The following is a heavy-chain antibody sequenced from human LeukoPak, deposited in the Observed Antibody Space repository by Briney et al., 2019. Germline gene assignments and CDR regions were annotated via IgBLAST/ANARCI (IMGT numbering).Heavy chain of an antibody. CDR3: ARGEWELLRAFDI. V-gene: IGHV1-2*02. D-gene: IGHD1-26*01. CDR2: INPNSGGT. CDR1: GYTFTGCY. J-gene: IGHJ3*02. Sequence: GASVKVSCKASGYTFTGCYMHWVRQAPGQGLEWMGWINPNSGGTNYAQKFQGRVTMTRDTSISPAYMELSRLRSDDTAVYYCARGEWELLRAFDIWGQGTMVTVSS.